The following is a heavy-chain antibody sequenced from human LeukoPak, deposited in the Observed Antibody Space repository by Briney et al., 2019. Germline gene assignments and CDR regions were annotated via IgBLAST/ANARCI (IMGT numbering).Heavy chain of an antibody. D-gene: IGHD2/OR15-2a*01. J-gene: IGHJ4*02. Sequence: SGPALVKPTQTLTLTCTFSGFSLTTSGMCVSWIRQPPGKALEWLALIDWDDDKYYSTSLETRLTISKDTSKNQVVLTLTNMDPVDTATYYCAHSPQYDTTALYDYWGQGTLVTVSS. CDR1: GFSLTTSGMC. CDR2: IDWDDDK. CDR3: AHSPQYDTTALYDY. V-gene: IGHV2-70*01.